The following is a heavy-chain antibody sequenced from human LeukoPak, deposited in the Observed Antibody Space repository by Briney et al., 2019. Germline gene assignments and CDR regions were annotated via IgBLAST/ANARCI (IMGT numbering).Heavy chain of an antibody. J-gene: IGHJ4*02. CDR1: GFTFSSYG. CDR2: IWYDGSNK. V-gene: IGHV3-33*01. Sequence: PGESLRLSCAASGFTFSSYGMHWVRQAPGKGLEWVAVIWYDGSNKYYADSVKGRFTISRDNSKNTLYLQMNSLRAEDTAVYYCARDDSSGYYYVDYWGQGTLVTVSS. CDR3: ARDDSSGYYYVDY. D-gene: IGHD3-22*01.